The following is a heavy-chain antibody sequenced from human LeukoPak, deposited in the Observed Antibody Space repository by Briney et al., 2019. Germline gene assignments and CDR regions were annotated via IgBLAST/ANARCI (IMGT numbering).Heavy chain of an antibody. J-gene: IGHJ4*02. CDR3: ARDYYGSGSYKSYFDN. CDR2: MYTSGST. CDR1: GASISSDY. D-gene: IGHD3-10*01. V-gene: IGHV4-4*07. Sequence: PSETLSLTCTVSGASISSDYWSWIRQSAGKGLEWIGRMYTSGSTQYNPSLKSRVTISVDKSKNQLSLKLSSVTAADTAVYYCARDYYGSGSYKSYFDNWGQGTQVTVSS.